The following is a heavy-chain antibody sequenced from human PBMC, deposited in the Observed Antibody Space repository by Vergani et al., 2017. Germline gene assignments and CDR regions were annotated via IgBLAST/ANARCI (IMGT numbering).Heavy chain of an antibody. J-gene: IGHJ6*03. CDR2: INPSGGST. V-gene: IGHV1-46*01. Sequence: QVQLVQSGAEVKKPGASVKVSCKASGYTFTSYYMHWVRQAPGQGLEWMGIINPSGGSTSYEQKLQGRVTMTRDTSTGTVYMELSSLRSEDTAVYYCARRKSYCSSTSCYFIYYYMDVWGKGTTVTVAS. CDR3: ARRKSYCSSTSCYFIYYYMDV. D-gene: IGHD2-2*01. CDR1: GYTFTSYY.